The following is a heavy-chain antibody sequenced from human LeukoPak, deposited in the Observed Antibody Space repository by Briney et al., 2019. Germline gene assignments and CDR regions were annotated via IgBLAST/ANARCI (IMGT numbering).Heavy chain of an antibody. CDR2: ISYDGSNK. CDR1: GFTFSSYA. V-gene: IGHV3-30-3*01. Sequence: GGSLRLSCAASGFTFSSYAMHWVRQAPGKGLEWVAVISYDGSNKYYADSVKGRFTISRDNSKNTLYLQMNSLRAEDTAVYYSATYYYGSGSYYNFDYWGQGTLVTVSS. CDR3: ATYYYGSGSYYNFDY. D-gene: IGHD3-10*01. J-gene: IGHJ4*02.